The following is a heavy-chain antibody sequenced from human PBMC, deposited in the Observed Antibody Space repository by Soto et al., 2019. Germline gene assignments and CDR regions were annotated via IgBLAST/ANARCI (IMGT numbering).Heavy chain of an antibody. J-gene: IGHJ6*02. Sequence: SETLSLTCAVYGGSFSGYYWSWIRQPPGKGLEWIGEINHSGSTNHNPSLKSRVTISVDTSKNQFSLKLSSVTAADTAVYYCVRGRDFWSGYSLGYYYYGMDVWGQGTTVTVSS. V-gene: IGHV4-34*01. D-gene: IGHD3-3*01. CDR2: INHSGST. CDR3: VRGRDFWSGYSLGYYYYGMDV. CDR1: GGSFSGYY.